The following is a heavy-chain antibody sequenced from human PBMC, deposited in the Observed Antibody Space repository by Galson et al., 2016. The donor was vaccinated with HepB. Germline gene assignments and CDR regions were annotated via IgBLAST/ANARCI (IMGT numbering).Heavy chain of an antibody. V-gene: IGHV3-30*04. CDR1: GFAFSVYP. D-gene: IGHD1-1*01. CDR2: ISYDGSNK. J-gene: IGHJ6*02. CDR3: ARGRGANWYASDYYYGMDV. Sequence: SLRLSCAASGFAFSVYPLHWVRQAPGKGLEWVALISYDGSNKYYADSVRGRFTISRDNSKNTLYLQMNTLRGEDTAVYYCARGRGANWYASDYYYGMDVWGQGAPVRVS.